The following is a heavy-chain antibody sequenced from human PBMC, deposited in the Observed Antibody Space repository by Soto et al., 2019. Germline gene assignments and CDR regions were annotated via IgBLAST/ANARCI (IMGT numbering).Heavy chain of an antibody. D-gene: IGHD2-15*01. V-gene: IGHV3-30*03. CDR1: GFTFSSYV. Sequence: GGSLRLSCAASGFTFSSYVMNWVRQAPGKGLEWVAVISYDGSNKYYADSVKGRFTISRDNSKNTLYLQMNSLRAEDTAVYYCATDRGGLDYWGQGTLVTVSS. CDR2: ISYDGSNK. J-gene: IGHJ4*02. CDR3: ATDRGGLDY.